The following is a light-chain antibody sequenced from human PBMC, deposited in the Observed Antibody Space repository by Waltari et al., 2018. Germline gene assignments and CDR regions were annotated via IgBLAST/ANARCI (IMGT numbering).Light chain of an antibody. V-gene: IGKV4-1*01. Sequence: VMTQSPDSLVVSLGERATINCKYRQSLLYRSSNRNYLAWYQQKPGQSPKLLIYWASTRESGVPDRFSGSGSRTDFTLTISSLQAEDVAIYYCQQYFTTPSFGQGTRLEIK. CDR3: QQYFTTPS. CDR1: QSLLYRSSNRNY. CDR2: WAS. J-gene: IGKJ5*01.